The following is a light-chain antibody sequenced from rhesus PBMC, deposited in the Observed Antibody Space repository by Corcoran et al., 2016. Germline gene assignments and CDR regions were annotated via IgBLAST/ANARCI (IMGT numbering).Light chain of an antibody. V-gene: IGKV1-25*02. CDR2: SAS. CDR1: QDIRSY. Sequence: DIQMTQSPSSVSASVGDRVTITCRATQDIRSYLAWYQQTTGKAPQLLIYSASTLQSGVPSRFSGSGAGTEFTLTISSLQPEDFATYYCQQFNSLPFTFGPGTRLDIK. CDR3: QQFNSLPFT. J-gene: IGKJ3*01.